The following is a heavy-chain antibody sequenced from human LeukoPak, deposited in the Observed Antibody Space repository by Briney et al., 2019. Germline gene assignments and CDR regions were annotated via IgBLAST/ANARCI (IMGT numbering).Heavy chain of an antibody. D-gene: IGHD6-13*01. Sequence: ASVKVSCKASGYTFTSYYMHWVRQAPGQGLEWMGIINPSGGSTSYAQKFQGRVTMTRDMSTSTVYMELSSLRSEDTAVYYCARSIAAAGKGVNWFDPWGQGTLVTVSS. V-gene: IGHV1-46*01. CDR1: GYTFTSYY. J-gene: IGHJ5*02. CDR3: ARSIAAAGKGVNWFDP. CDR2: INPSGGST.